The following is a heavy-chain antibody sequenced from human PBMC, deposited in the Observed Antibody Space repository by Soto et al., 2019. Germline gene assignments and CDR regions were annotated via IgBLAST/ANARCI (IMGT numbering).Heavy chain of an antibody. CDR3: ARDQRDPNLYYYGMDL. J-gene: IGHJ6*02. Sequence: QVQLQQSGPGLVKPSQTLSLTCAISGDSVSSNSAAWNWIRQSPLRGLEWLGRTYYRSKWYNDYGVSVKSRIIINADTSKNHFSLQLNSVTPGDTAVYFCARDQRDPNLYYYGMDLWGQGTTVTVSS. CDR1: GDSVSSNSAA. V-gene: IGHV6-1*01. CDR2: TYYRSKWYN.